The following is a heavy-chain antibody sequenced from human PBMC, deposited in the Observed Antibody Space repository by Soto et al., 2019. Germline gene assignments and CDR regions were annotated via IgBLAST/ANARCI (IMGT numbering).Heavy chain of an antibody. D-gene: IGHD2-15*01. Sequence: EVQLVESGGGLVQPGGSLRLSCAASGFTFSNYAMHWVRQAPGKGLECVSVISANGDTTYYANSVKDRFTISRDNSKNTLYIQVGSLRADDVAVYYCWWAWRADVWGQGRTVADSS. CDR3: WWAWRADV. CDR1: GFTFSNYA. J-gene: IGHJ6*02. CDR2: ISANGDTT. V-gene: IGHV3-64*01.